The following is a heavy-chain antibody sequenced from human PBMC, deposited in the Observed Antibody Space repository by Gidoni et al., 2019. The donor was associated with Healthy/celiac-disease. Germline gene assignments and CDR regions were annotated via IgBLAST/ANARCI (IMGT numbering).Heavy chain of an antibody. Sequence: EVQLLESGGGLVQPGGSLRLSCAASGFTFSSYAMSWVRQAPGKGLEWVSAISGSGGSTYYADSVKGRFTISRDNSKNTLYLQMNSLRAEDTAVYYCAKWEPDILTGGYYFDYWGQGTLVTVSS. CDR3: AKWEPDILTGGYYFDY. V-gene: IGHV3-23*01. CDR2: ISGSGGST. J-gene: IGHJ4*02. D-gene: IGHD3-9*01. CDR1: GFTFSSYA.